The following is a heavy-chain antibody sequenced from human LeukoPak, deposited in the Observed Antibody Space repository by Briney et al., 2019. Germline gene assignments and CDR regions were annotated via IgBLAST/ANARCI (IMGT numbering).Heavy chain of an antibody. CDR1: GFTFSSYG. Sequence: PGGSLRLSCAASGFTFSSYGMHWVRQAPGKGLEWVAVISYDGSDIYYADSVEGRFTFSRDNSKSTLYLQMNSLRAEDTAVYYCARDLGQQPRPDAFDIWGQGTMVTVSS. D-gene: IGHD6-13*01. V-gene: IGHV3-30*03. J-gene: IGHJ3*02. CDR2: ISYDGSDI. CDR3: ARDLGQQPRPDAFDI.